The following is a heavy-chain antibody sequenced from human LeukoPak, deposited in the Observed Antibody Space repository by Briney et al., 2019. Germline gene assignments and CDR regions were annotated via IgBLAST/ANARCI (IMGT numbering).Heavy chain of an antibody. CDR1: GFTFSNAW. Sequence: GGSLRLSCAASGFTFSNAWMSWVRQAPGKGLEWVGRIKSKTDGGTTDYAAPVKGRFTISRDDSKNTLYLQMNSLKTEDTAVYYCTTEDLLRFLEWVALYWGQGTLVTVSS. D-gene: IGHD3-3*01. CDR2: IKSKTDGGTT. J-gene: IGHJ4*02. V-gene: IGHV3-15*01. CDR3: TTEDLLRFLEWVALY.